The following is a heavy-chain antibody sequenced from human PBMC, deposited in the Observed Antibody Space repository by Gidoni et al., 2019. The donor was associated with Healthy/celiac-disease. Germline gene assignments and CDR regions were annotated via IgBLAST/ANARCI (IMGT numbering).Heavy chain of an antibody. V-gene: IGHV4-34*01. CDR3: ARGFLLWFGERISWFDP. J-gene: IGHJ5*02. CDR2: INHSGST. D-gene: IGHD3-10*01. Sequence: QVQLQQWGAGLLQPSETLSLTCAVYGGSFSGYYWSWIRQPPGKGLEWIGEINHSGSTNYNPSLKSRVTISVDTSKNQFSLKLSSVTAADTAVYYCARGFLLWFGERISWFDPWGQGNPGHRLL. CDR1: GGSFSGYY.